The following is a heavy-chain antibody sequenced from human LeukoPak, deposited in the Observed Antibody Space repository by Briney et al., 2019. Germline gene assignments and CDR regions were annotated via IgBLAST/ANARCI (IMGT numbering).Heavy chain of an antibody. CDR2: IIPIFGTA. CDR3: ARDLISAAGTFGY. CDR1: GGTFSSYA. V-gene: IGHV1-69*13. Sequence: SVKVSCKASGGTFSSYAISWVRQAPGQGLEWMGGIIPIFGTANYAQKFQGRVTITADESTSTAYMELSSLRSEDTAVYYCARDLISAAGTFGYWGQGTLVTVSS. J-gene: IGHJ4*02. D-gene: IGHD6-13*01.